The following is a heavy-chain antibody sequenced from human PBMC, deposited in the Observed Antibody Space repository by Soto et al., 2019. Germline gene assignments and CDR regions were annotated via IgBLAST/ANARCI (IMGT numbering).Heavy chain of an antibody. Sequence: EVQLLDSGGGLVQPGGSLRLSCAASGFTFSSYAMRWVRQAPGKGLEWVSGISGSGGGTYYADSVKGRLTISRDNSKNTLYLQMNSLRAEDTAVYYCAKDGYSYRYPSYFDYWGQGTLVTVSS. CDR3: AKDGYSYRYPSYFDY. D-gene: IGHD5-18*01. J-gene: IGHJ4*02. CDR1: GFTFSSYA. CDR2: ISGSGGGT. V-gene: IGHV3-23*01.